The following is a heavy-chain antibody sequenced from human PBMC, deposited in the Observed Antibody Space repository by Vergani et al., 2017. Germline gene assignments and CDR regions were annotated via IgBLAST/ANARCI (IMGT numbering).Heavy chain of an antibody. Sequence: EVQLLESGGGLVQPGGSLRLSCAASGFTFSSYAMSWVRQAPGKGLEWVSAISGSGGSTYYADYVKGRFTISRDNSKNTLYLQMNSLRAEDTAVYYCAKDRALGWFGELLFREWGYFDYWGQGTLVTVSS. J-gene: IGHJ4*02. CDR1: GFTFSSYA. CDR3: AKDRALGWFGELLFREWGYFDY. CDR2: ISGSGGST. D-gene: IGHD3-10*01. V-gene: IGHV3-23*01.